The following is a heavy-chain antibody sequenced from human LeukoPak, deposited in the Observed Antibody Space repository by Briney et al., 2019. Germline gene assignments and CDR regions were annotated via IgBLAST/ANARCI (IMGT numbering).Heavy chain of an antibody. CDR2: IKEEGRET. V-gene: IGHV3-7*01. CDR1: GVTFRRSW. Sequence: GGSLRLSCAASGVTFRRSWMDWVGEAAGEGGERGANIKEEGRETHYVDSAKGGFTISRDNANNTLFLQVDSLRVEDTAIYYCSYSLNYWGQGTLVTVSS. J-gene: IGHJ4*02. CDR3: SYSLNY. D-gene: IGHD2-21*01.